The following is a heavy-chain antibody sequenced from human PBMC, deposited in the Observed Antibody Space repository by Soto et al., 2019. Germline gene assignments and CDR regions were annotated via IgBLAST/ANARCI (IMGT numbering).Heavy chain of an antibody. J-gene: IGHJ4*02. Sequence: GGSLILSCAASGFPFSSYGMHLVRQAPGKGLEWVAVISYDGSNKYYADSVKGRFTISRDNSKNTLYLQMNSLRAEDTAVYYCAKDGASPFDYWGQGTLVTVSS. D-gene: IGHD3-16*01. CDR2: ISYDGSNK. CDR1: GFPFSSYG. CDR3: AKDGASPFDY. V-gene: IGHV3-30*18.